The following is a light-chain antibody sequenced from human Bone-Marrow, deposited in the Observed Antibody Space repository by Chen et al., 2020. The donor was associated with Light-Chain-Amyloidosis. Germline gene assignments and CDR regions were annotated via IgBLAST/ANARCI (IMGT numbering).Light chain of an antibody. CDR1: QNIFYNSHNKNY. CDR3: QQYYYTPFT. V-gene: IGKV4-1*01. Sequence: DIVMTQTPDSLAVSLGESVTINGKSSQNIFYNSHNKNYLSWYQQKPGQPPKLLIYWASTREAGVPDRFSGSGSGTDFTLTISSLQAEDVAVYSCQQYYYTPFTFGPGTKVDIK. CDR2: WAS. J-gene: IGKJ3*01.